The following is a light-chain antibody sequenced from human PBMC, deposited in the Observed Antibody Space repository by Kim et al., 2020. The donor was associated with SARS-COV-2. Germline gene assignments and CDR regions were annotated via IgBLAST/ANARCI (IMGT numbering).Light chain of an antibody. J-gene: IGKJ1*01. Sequence: SVGDRVTITCRASQGISSALAWYQQKPGKAPKLLIYDASSLESGVPSRFSGSGSGTDFTLTISSLQPEDFATYYCQQFNSYPPPRFGQGTKVDIK. CDR1: QGISSA. CDR3: QQFNSYPPPR. CDR2: DAS. V-gene: IGKV1-13*02.